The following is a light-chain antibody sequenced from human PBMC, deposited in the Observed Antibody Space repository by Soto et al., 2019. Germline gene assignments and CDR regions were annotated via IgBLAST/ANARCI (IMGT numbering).Light chain of an antibody. CDR3: QQGNTWPWT. Sequence: EIVLTQSPGTLSLSPGERATLSCWASQNVFRNYLAWYQQKPGQAPRLLIYAASDRATGIPGRFSGSGSGTDFTLIISSLEPEDFAFYYCQQGNTWPWTFGQGTKVDI. CDR2: AAS. V-gene: IGKV3D-20*02. J-gene: IGKJ1*01. CDR1: QNVFRNY.